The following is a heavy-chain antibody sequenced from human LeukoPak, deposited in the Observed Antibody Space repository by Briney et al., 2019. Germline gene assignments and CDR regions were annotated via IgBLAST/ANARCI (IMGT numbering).Heavy chain of an antibody. V-gene: IGHV1-2*02. CDR1: GYTFTGYY. Sequence: ASVKVSCKASGYTFTGYYMHWVRQAPGQGLEWMGWINPNSGGTNYAQKFQGRVTMTRDTSISAACMELSRLRSDDTAVYYCARGVLLWFGELFSPPLYYFDYWGQGTLVTVSS. D-gene: IGHD3-10*01. CDR2: INPNSGGT. CDR3: ARGVLLWFGELFSPPLYYFDY. J-gene: IGHJ4*02.